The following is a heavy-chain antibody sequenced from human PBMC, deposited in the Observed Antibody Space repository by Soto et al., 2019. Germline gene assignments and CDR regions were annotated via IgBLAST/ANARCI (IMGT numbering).Heavy chain of an antibody. CDR3: ARDQQYDFWSGYYRDYGMDV. CDR1: GFTFSSYT. Sequence: PGGSLRLSCAASGFTFSSYTMNWVRQAPGKGLEWVSSISSRSSYIYYADSVKGRFTISRDNAKISVYLQMNSLRAEDTAVYYCARDQQYDFWSGYYRDYGMDVWGQGTTVTVSS. V-gene: IGHV3-21*01. J-gene: IGHJ6*02. D-gene: IGHD3-3*01. CDR2: ISSRSSYI.